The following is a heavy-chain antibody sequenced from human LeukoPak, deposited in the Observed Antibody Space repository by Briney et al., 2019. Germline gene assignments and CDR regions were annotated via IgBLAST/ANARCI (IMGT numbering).Heavy chain of an antibody. CDR2: MNPNSGNT. CDR3: ARHGSLYYYYYMDV. CDR1: GYTFTSYD. V-gene: IGHV1-8*03. Sequence: ASVKLSCKASGYTFTSYDINWVRQAPGQGLEWMGWMNPNSGNTGYAQKFKGRVTITRNTSISTAYMELSSLRSEDTAVYYCARHGSLYYYYYMDVWGKGTTVTVSS. J-gene: IGHJ6*03.